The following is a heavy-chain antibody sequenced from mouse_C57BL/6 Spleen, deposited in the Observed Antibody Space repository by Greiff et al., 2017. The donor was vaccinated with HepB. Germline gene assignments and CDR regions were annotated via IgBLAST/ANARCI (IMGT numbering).Heavy chain of an antibody. D-gene: IGHD2-1*01. V-gene: IGHV1-47*01. Sequence: VKLVESGAELVKPGASVKMSCKASGYTFTTYPIEWMKQNHGKRLEWIGNFHPYNDDTKYNEKFKGKATLTVEKSSSTVYLELSRLTSDDSAVYYCARQGYGNPFAYWGQGTLVTVSA. J-gene: IGHJ3*01. CDR3: ARQGYGNPFAY. CDR1: GYTFTTYP. CDR2: FHPYNDDT.